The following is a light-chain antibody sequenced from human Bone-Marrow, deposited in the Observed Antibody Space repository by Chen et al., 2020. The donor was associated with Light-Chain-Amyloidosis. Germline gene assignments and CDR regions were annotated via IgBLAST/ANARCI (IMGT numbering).Light chain of an antibody. Sequence: SYELTQPPSVSVSPGQTASITCSGDKLGEKYTCWYQQKPGQSPLLVVYQDTKRPSGIPELFSGSNSGNTATLTISGTQAMDEADYYCQVWDSTTVVFGGGTKVTVL. V-gene: IGLV3-1*01. CDR1: KLGEKY. CDR3: QVWDSTTVV. CDR2: QDT. J-gene: IGLJ2*01.